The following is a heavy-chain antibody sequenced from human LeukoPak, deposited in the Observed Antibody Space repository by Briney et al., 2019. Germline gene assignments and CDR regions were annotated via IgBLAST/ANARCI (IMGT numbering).Heavy chain of an antibody. CDR3: AKDYGSGSYSSEFCY. J-gene: IGHJ4*02. Sequence: GGSLRLSCAASGFTFSSYAMSWVRQAPGRRLEWVSAISGSGGSTYYADSVKGRFTISRDNSKNTLYLQMNSLRAEDTAVYYCAKDYGSGSYSSEFCYWGQGTLVTVSS. CDR2: ISGSGGST. CDR1: GFTFSSYA. V-gene: IGHV3-23*01. D-gene: IGHD3-10*01.